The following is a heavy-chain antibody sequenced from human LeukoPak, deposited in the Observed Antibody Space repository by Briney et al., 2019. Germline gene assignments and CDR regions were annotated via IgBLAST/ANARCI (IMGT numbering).Heavy chain of an antibody. V-gene: IGHV3-30-3*01. J-gene: IGHJ4*02. CDR3: ARDGIEWLRFYYFDY. Sequence: PGGSLGLSCAASGFTFSSYAMHWVRQAPGKGLEWVAVISYDGSNKYYADSVKGRFTISRDNSKNTLYLQMNSLRAEDTAVYYCARDGIEWLRFYYFDYWGQGTLVTVSS. CDR1: GFTFSSYA. CDR2: ISYDGSNK. D-gene: IGHD5-12*01.